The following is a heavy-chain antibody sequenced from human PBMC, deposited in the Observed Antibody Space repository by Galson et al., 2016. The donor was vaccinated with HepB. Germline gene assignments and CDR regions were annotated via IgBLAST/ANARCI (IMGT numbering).Heavy chain of an antibody. CDR1: GFTFSSYW. J-gene: IGHJ4*02. CDR3: ARTQFVQGFFTVTAQSHLDY. D-gene: IGHD4-17*01. Sequence: SLRLSCAASGFTFSSYWMSWVRQTPGKGLEWVANIKYDVSQKYYVGSVRGRFTISRDNAKASLFLQMNSLRVDDTAVYYCARTQFVQGFFTVTAQSHLDYWGQGALVTVS. CDR2: IKYDVSQK. V-gene: IGHV3-7*01.